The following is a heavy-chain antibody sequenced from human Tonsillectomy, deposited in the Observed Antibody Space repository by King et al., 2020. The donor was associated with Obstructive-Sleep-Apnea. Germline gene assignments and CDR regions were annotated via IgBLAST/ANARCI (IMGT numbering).Heavy chain of an antibody. D-gene: IGHD6-13*01. J-gene: IGHJ5*02. CDR3: ARGSGAVAVNWFDP. CDR1: GGSFSDYY. CDR2: INHSGST. V-gene: IGHV4-34*01. Sequence: VQLQQWGAGLLKPSETLSLTCAVYGGSFSDYYWSWIRQPPGKGLEWIGEINHSGSTNYNLSLKGLVTISVNTSNNQFSLKLSSVTAADTAVYYCARGSGAVAVNWFDPWGQGALVTVSS.